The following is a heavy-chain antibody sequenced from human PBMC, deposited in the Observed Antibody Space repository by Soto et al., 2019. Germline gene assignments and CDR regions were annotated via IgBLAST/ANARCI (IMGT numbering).Heavy chain of an antibody. Sequence: PSETLSLTCTVSVGSISSYYWSWIRHPPGKGLEWIGYIYYSGSTNYNPSLKSRVTISVDTSKNQFSLKLSSVTAADTAVYYCARGRVLRFLESLLPFEYWGQRTLVSVSS. CDR1: VGSISSYY. CDR2: IYYSGST. J-gene: IGHJ4*02. CDR3: ARGRVLRFLESLLPFEY. V-gene: IGHV4-59*01. D-gene: IGHD3-3*01.